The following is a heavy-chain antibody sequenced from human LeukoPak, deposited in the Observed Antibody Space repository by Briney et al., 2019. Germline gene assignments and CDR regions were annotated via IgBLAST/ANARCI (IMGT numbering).Heavy chain of an antibody. Sequence: SETLSLTCTVSGGSISSSSYYWGWIRQPPGKGLEWIGSIYYSGSTYYNPSLKSRVTISVDTSKNQFSLKLSSVTAADTAVYYCARTYYYDSSGYYFTHAFDIWGQGTMVTVSS. CDR1: GGSISSSSYY. V-gene: IGHV4-39*07. J-gene: IGHJ3*02. D-gene: IGHD3-22*01. CDR3: ARTYYYDSSGYYFTHAFDI. CDR2: IYYSGST.